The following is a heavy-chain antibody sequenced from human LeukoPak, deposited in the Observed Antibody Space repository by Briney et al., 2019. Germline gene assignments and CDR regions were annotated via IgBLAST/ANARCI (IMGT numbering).Heavy chain of an antibody. CDR2: FYTSGST. V-gene: IGHV4-4*07. D-gene: IGHD6-19*01. Sequence: SETLSLTCTVSGGSISNYYWNWIRQPAGKGLEWIGHFYTSGSTNYNPSLKSRVTMSIDTSKNQFSLKLSSVTAAVTAVYYCARVAQKLERIAVAGTSEWRANWYFDLWGRGTLVTVSS. CDR1: GGSISNYY. J-gene: IGHJ2*01. CDR3: ARVAQKLERIAVAGTSEWRANWYFDL.